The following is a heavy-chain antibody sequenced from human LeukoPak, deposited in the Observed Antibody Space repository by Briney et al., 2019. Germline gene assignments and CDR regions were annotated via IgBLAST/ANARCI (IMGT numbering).Heavy chain of an antibody. V-gene: IGHV1-2*02. CDR3: AREAYVDTDMVKSFDY. D-gene: IGHD5-18*01. CDR1: RSTFIAYY. CDR2: INPKTGVT. Sequence: ASVKVSCKASRSTFIAYYMHWVRQAPGRGLDGVVWINPKTGVTRLAQQFQGRGALSRDTSISEAYMELRTLTSDDTAVYYCAREAYVDTDMVKSFDYWGQGSLVTVSP. J-gene: IGHJ4*02.